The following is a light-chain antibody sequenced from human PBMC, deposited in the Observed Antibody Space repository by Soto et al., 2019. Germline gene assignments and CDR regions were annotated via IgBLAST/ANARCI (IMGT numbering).Light chain of an antibody. CDR3: HQSYTTPIT. CDR1: QSISSY. V-gene: IGKV1-39*01. Sequence: DIQMTQSPSSLSASVGDRVTITCRASQSISSYLNWYQQKPGKAPKLLIYTASSLQSGVPARFSGSGSGTDFTLTINCLQPGDFATYFCHQSYTTPITFGQGTRLEIK. J-gene: IGKJ5*01. CDR2: TAS.